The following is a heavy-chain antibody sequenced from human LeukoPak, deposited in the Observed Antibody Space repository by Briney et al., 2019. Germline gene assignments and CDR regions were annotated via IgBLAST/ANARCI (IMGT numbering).Heavy chain of an antibody. CDR1: GFTFSSYA. CDR3: AKSTTVTTGMYY. V-gene: IGHV3-23*01. CDR2: ISGSGGST. Sequence: SGGSLRLSGAASGFTFSSYAMSWVRQAPGKGLEWVSAISGSGGSTYYADSVKGRFTISRGNSKNTLYLQMNSLRAEDTAVYYCAKSTTVTTGMYYWGQGTLVTVSS. D-gene: IGHD4-17*01. J-gene: IGHJ4*02.